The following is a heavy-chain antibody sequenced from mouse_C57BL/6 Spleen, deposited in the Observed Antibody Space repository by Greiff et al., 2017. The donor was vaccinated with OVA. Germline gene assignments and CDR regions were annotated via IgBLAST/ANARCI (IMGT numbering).Heavy chain of an antibody. J-gene: IGHJ2*01. CDR2: INPSSGYT. V-gene: IGHV1-4*01. Sequence: VMLVESGAELARPGASVKMSCKASGYTFTSYTMHWVKQRPGQGLEWIGYINPSSGYTKYNQKFKDKATLTADKSSSTAYMQLSSLTSEDSAVYYCARGLTTVVDYWGQGTTLTVSS. CDR3: ARGLTTVVDY. D-gene: IGHD1-1*01. CDR1: GYTFTSYT.